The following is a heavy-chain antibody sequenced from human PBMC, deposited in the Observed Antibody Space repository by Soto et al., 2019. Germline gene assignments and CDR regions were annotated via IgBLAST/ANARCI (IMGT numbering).Heavy chain of an antibody. CDR1: GYTFTSYG. V-gene: IGHV1-18*01. CDR3: ARVLPPFDP. J-gene: IGHJ5*02. Sequence: QSGAEVKKPGASVKVSCKASGYTFTSYGISWVRQAPGQGLEWMGWINAYNGNTNYAQKRQGRVTLTPDTSTSTAYMDLRSLRSADTAVYYCARVLPPFDPWGQGTLVTVSS. CDR2: INAYNGNT.